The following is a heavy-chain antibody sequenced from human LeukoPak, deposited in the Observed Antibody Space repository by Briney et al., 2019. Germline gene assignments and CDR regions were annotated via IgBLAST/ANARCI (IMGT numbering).Heavy chain of an antibody. CDR1: AGTFCGMY. J-gene: IGHJ5*02. Sequence: PSETLSLTSAVYAGTFCGMYWRRLRQPPGKGLEWIGEINHSGSTNYNPSLKSRVTISVDTSKNQFSLKLSSVTAADTAVYYCVSRLVEYYDSSGYDPWGQGTLVTVSS. V-gene: IGHV4-34*01. CDR3: VSRLVEYYDSSGYDP. D-gene: IGHD3-22*01. CDR2: INHSGST.